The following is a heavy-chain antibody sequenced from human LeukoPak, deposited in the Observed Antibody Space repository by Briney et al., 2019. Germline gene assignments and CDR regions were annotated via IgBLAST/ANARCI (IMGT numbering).Heavy chain of an antibody. J-gene: IGHJ1*01. Sequence: SETLSLTCTVSGGSISSGGYYWSWIRQPPGKGLEWIGYIYHSGSTYYNPSLKSRVTISVDRSKNQFSLKLSSVTAADTAVHYCACSLYSNYNEYFQHWGQGTLVTVSS. V-gene: IGHV4-30-2*01. CDR2: IYHSGST. CDR3: ACSLYSNYNEYFQH. D-gene: IGHD4-11*01. CDR1: GGSISSGGYY.